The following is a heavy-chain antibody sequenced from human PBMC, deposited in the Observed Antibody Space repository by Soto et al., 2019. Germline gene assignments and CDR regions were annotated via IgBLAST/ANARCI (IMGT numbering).Heavy chain of an antibody. CDR2: ISYDGSNK. CDR3: APWFGAFDY. J-gene: IGHJ4*02. CDR1: GFTFSSYG. V-gene: IGHV3-30*03. Sequence: QVQLVESGGGVVQPGRSLRLSCAASGFTFSSYGMHWVRQAPGKGLEWVAVISYDGSNKYYADSVQGRFTISRDNSKNTLYLQMNRLRAEDTAVYYCAPWFGAFDYWGQGTLVTVSA. D-gene: IGHD3-10*01.